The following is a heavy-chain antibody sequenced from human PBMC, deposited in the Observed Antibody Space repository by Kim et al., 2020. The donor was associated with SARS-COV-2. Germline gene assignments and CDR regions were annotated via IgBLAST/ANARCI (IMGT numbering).Heavy chain of an antibody. V-gene: IGHV3-21*01. CDR3: ARGAVAPYNWNYWYFDP. CDR2: ISSSSSYI. J-gene: IGHJ2*01. CDR1: GFTFSSYS. Sequence: GGSLRLSCAASGFTFSSYSMNWVRQAPGKGLEWVSSISSSSSYIYYADSVKGRFTISRDNAKNSLYLQMNSLRAEDTAVYYCARGAVAPYNWNYWYFDPWGRGTLVTVSS. D-gene: IGHD1-20*01.